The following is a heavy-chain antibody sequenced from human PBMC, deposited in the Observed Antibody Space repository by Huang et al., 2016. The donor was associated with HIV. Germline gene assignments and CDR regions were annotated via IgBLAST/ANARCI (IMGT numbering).Heavy chain of an antibody. V-gene: IGHV4-39*02. CDR2: IYYSGST. J-gene: IGHJ4*02. CDR3: ARLPGSITMIRGVITDPY. Sequence: QLQLQESGSGLVKPSETLSLTCTVSGGSIRSANYYWGWIRQPPGKGLEWIGSIYYSGSTYYNPSLKRRVTITVDTSKNHFSLRMRSVTAADTAVYYCARLPGSITMIRGVITDPYWGQGTLVTVSS. D-gene: IGHD3-10*01. CDR1: GGSIRSANYY.